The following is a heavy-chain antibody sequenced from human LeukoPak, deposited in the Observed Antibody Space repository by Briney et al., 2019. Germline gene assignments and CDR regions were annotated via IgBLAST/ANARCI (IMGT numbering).Heavy chain of an antibody. Sequence: GGSLRLSCAASGFTFSSYSMNWVRQAPGKGLEWVSSISSSSSYIYYADSVKGRFTISRDNAKNSLYLQMNSLRAEDTAVYYCARDKGGSGYFDWLLPADYWGQGTLVTVSS. J-gene: IGHJ4*02. CDR3: ARDKGGSGYFDWLLPADY. V-gene: IGHV3-21*01. CDR1: GFTFSSYS. CDR2: ISSSSSYI. D-gene: IGHD3-9*01.